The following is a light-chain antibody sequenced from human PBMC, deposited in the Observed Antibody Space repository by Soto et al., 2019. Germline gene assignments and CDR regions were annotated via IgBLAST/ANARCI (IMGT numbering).Light chain of an antibody. CDR3: SSYTSSSTRV. CDR2: EVS. Sequence: QSVLTQPASVSGSPGQSITISCTGTSSDVGGYNYVSWYQQHPGKARKLMIYEVSNRPSGVSNRFSGSKSGNTASLTISGLQAEDEADYYCSSYTSSSTRVFGGGTKLTVL. J-gene: IGLJ3*02. V-gene: IGLV2-14*01. CDR1: SSDVGGYNY.